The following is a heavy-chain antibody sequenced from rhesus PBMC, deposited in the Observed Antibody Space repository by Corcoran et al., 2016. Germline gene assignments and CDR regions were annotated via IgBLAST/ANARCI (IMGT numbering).Heavy chain of an antibody. J-gene: IGHJ3*01. CDR3: ARLLGYSGSSACDF. Sequence: QVQLQESGPAVVKPSETLSLPCAVSGGSISSSNWWSWIRPSPGKGLECIGGIYGRGGRNKYNPALKSRVTISKDTSKNQFSLKLSSVTAADTAVYYCARLLGYSGSSACDFWGQGLRVTVSS. CDR2: IYGRGGRN. D-gene: IGHD3-16*01. V-gene: IGHV4-93*01. CDR1: GGSISSSNW.